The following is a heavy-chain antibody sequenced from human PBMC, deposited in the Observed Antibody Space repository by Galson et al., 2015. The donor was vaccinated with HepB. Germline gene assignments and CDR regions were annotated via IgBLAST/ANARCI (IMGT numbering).Heavy chain of an antibody. V-gene: IGHV3-30-3*01. CDR2: ISYDGSNK. D-gene: IGHD5-12*01. Sequence: SLRLSCAASGFTFSSYAMHWVRQAPGKGLEWVAVISYDGSNKYYADSVKGRFTISRDNSKNTLYLQMNSLRAEDTAVYYCARLRGYSGYDCPYPRCSLTTNFDYWGQGTLVTVSS. CDR3: ARLRGYSGYDCPYPRCSLTTNFDY. J-gene: IGHJ4*02. CDR1: GFTFSSYA.